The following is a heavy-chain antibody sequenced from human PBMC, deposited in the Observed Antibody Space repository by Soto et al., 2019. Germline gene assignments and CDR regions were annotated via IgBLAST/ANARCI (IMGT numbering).Heavy chain of an antibody. CDR1: GGSISSSSYY. D-gene: IGHD3-3*01. J-gene: IGHJ3*02. V-gene: IGHV4-39*01. CDR2: IYYSGST. Sequence: QLQLQESGPGLVKPSETLSLTCTVSGGSISSSSYYWGWIRQPPGKGLEWIGSIYYSGSTYYNPSLKSRVTISVDTSKNQFSLKLSSVTAADTAVYYCARGITIFGVVTNDAFDIWGQGTMVTVSS. CDR3: ARGITIFGVVTNDAFDI.